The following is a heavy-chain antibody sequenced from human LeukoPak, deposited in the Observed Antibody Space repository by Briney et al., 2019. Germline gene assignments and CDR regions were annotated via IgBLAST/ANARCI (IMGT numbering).Heavy chain of an antibody. CDR1: SASVSSYY. D-gene: IGHD6-13*01. CDR2: IYHSGST. J-gene: IGHJ5*02. Sequence: PSETLSLTCTISSASVSSYYWSWIRQPPGKGLEWIGYIYHSGSTNYNPSLKSRVTISLDTSKNQFSLKLSSVTAADTAVYYCAGYSNSWLGWFDPWGQGTLVTVSS. CDR3: AGYSNSWLGWFDP. V-gene: IGHV4-59*08.